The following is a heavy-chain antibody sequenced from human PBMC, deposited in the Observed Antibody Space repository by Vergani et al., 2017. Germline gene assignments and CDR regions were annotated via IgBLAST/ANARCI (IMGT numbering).Heavy chain of an antibody. CDR1: GGSFNTYY. J-gene: IGHJ6*02. CDR2: IYSTGST. CDR3: ARVRYRDEASTGYRLEGMDI. Sequence: QVQLEESGPGLVKPSETLSLTCTVSGGSFNTYYWSWIRPSPGQGLEWIGYIYSTGSTNYNPSLNSRVTMSVDTSKNQFSLKLRSVTAADTAVYFCARVRYRDEASTGYRLEGMDIWGQGTTVTISS. V-gene: IGHV4-59*13. D-gene: IGHD3-9*01.